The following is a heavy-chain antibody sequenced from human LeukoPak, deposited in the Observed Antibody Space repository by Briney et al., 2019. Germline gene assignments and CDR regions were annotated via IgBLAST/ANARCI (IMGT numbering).Heavy chain of an antibody. V-gene: IGHV3-48*04. CDR2: ISSSSSTI. D-gene: IGHD2-21*02. J-gene: IGHJ4*02. Sequence: GGSLRLSCAASGFTFSIYSMNWARQAPGKGLEWVSYISSSSSTIYYADSVKGRFTISRDNAKNSLYLQMNSLRAEDTAVYYCASRRTAYCGGDCPEGYWGQGTLVTVSS. CDR1: GFTFSIYS. CDR3: ASRRTAYCGGDCPEGY.